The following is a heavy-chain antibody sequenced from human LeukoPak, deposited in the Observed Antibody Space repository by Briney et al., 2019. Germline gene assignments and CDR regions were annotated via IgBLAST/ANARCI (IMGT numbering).Heavy chain of an antibody. J-gene: IGHJ4*02. CDR1: GFTFSDYY. CDR2: ISSSSSYT. V-gene: IGHV3-11*05. CDR3: ARDENVDTESLDY. Sequence: GGSLRLSCAASGFTFSDYYMSWIRQAPGKGLEWVSYISSSSSYTNYADSVKGRFTISRDNAKSSLYLQMNSLRAEDTAVYYCARDENVDTESLDYWGQGTLVTVSS. D-gene: IGHD5-18*01.